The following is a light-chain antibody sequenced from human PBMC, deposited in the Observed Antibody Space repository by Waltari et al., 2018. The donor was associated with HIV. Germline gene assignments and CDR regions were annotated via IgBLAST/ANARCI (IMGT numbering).Light chain of an antibody. V-gene: IGLV2-23*02. CDR3: LTYVSKTSTWQ. J-gene: IGLJ3*02. CDR2: DVS. CDR1: DIDLGNYNL. Sequence: QSALTQPAPVSGNPGQSVTITCTGTDIDLGNYNLVSWFQRHPGKAPKLLMYDVSKRPSGVSSRFSGSKSGYFASLTISGLLTEDESSYYCLTYVSKTSTWQFGGGTYLTV.